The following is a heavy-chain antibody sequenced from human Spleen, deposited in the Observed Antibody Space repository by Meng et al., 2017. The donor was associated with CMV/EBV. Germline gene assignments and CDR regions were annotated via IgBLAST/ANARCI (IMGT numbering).Heavy chain of an antibody. D-gene: IGHD2-2*01. CDR1: GGTFSNYA. CDR2: IITILGIA. CDR3: AREGSRAAAIVG. Sequence: SVKVSCKATGGTFSNYAISWVRQAPGQGLEWMGGIITILGIANYAQKFQGRVTITADKSTSTAYMELSSLRSEDTAVYYCAREGSRAAAIVGWGRGTLVTVSS. V-gene: IGHV1-69*10. J-gene: IGHJ2*01.